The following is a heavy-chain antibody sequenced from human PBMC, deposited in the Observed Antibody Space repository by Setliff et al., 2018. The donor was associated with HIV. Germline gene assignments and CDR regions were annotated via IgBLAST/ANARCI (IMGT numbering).Heavy chain of an antibody. V-gene: IGHV4-39*01. CDR3: TRAQLPPTYIDV. Sequence: PSETLSLTCTVSGGSISSSSSYWGWIRQSPGKGLEWIGSIYYSGSTYYNPSLKSRVTISVDTSKDQFSLRLSSVTAADTAVYYCTRAQLPPTYIDVWGKGTTVTVSS. D-gene: IGHD2-2*01. CDR1: GGSISSSSSY. J-gene: IGHJ6*03. CDR2: IYYSGST.